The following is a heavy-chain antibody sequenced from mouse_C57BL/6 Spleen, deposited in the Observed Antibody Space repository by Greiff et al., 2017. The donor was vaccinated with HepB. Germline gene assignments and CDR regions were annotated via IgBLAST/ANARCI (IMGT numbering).Heavy chain of an antibody. J-gene: IGHJ4*01. CDR1: GYSITSGYY. CDR3: ARDYYGLYAMDY. CDR2: ISYDGSN. V-gene: IGHV3-6*01. Sequence: EVKLVESGPGLVKPSQSLSLTCSVTGYSITSGYYWNWIRQFPGNKLEWMGYISYDGSNNYNPSLKNRISITRDTSKNQFFLKLNSVTTEDTATYYCARDYYGLYAMDYWGQGTSVTVSS. D-gene: IGHD1-1*01.